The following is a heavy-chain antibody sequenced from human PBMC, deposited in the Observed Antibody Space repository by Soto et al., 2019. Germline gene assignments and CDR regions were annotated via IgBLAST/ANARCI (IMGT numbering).Heavy chain of an antibody. D-gene: IGHD3-9*01. J-gene: IGHJ1*01. V-gene: IGHV3-23*01. CDR3: AKDVHYDILTGIEYFHH. Sequence: EVQLLGSGGGLVQPGGSLRLSCAASGFTFGGYAMSWVRQAPGKGLEWVSGISGSAANTNYADSVKGRFTISRDNSKSTLYLQMNSLRAEDTAVYYCAKDVHYDILTGIEYFHHWAQGTLVTVSS. CDR2: ISGSAANT. CDR1: GFTFGGYA.